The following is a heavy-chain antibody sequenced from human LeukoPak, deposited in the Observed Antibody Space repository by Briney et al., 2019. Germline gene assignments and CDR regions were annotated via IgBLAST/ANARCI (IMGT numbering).Heavy chain of an antibody. CDR3: ARCVRGAPRPSDDWFDP. Sequence: SETLSLTCAVYGGSFSGFHWNWIRQPPGKGLEWIGDTNHSGSTHYNPSLTSRVTISVDPSKNQFSLNLTSVTAADTAVYYCARCVRGAPRPSDDWFDPWGQGTLVTVSS. J-gene: IGHJ5*02. CDR2: TNHSGST. D-gene: IGHD3-10*02. V-gene: IGHV4-34*01. CDR1: GGSFSGFH.